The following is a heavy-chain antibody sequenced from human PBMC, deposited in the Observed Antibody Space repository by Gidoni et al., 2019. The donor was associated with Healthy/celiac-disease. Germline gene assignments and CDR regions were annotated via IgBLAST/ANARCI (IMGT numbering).Heavy chain of an antibody. CDR2: ISSSGSTI. V-gene: IGHV3-48*03. CDR1: GFTFSSYE. Sequence: EVQLVESGGGWVQPGGSLRLACAAYGFTFSSYEMNWVRQAPGKGLEWVSYISSSGSTIYYADSVKGRFTISRDNAKNSLYLQMNSLRAEDTAVYYCARDTMIVSGAFDYWGQGTLVTVSS. CDR3: ARDTMIVSGAFDY. D-gene: IGHD3-22*01. J-gene: IGHJ4*02.